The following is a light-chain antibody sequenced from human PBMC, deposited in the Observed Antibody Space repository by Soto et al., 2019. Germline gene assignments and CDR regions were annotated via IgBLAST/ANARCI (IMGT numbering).Light chain of an antibody. CDR3: QSYDSSLTVV. CDR1: SSNIGAGYD. V-gene: IGLV1-40*01. J-gene: IGLJ2*01. CDR2: GNT. Sequence: QLVLTQPPSVSGAPGQGVTISCTGSSSNIGAGYDVHWYQQFPGTTPKFLIYGNTNRPSGVPDRFSASKSGTSASLDITGLQAEDEAEYFCQSYDSSLTVVFGGGTKLTVL.